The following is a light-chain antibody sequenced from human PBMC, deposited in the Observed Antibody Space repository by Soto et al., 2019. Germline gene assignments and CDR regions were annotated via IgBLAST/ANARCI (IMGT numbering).Light chain of an antibody. Sequence: GVTQSPSSLTVTPGQPASNCCKSSQSLLHSDGKIYLYWYLQRPGQPPQLLIYEASNRFSGVPDRFSGSGSGTDFTLKISRVEDEDVGVYYCMQSIQLPRSTFGPGTHWRL. CDR3: MQSIQLPRST. CDR2: EAS. J-gene: IGKJ5*01. CDR1: QSLLHSDGKIY. V-gene: IGKV2D-29*01.